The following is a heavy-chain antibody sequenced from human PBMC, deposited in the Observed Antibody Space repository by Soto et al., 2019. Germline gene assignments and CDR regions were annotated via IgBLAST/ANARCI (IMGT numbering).Heavy chain of an antibody. V-gene: IGHV3-9*01. D-gene: IGHD2-15*01. CDR3: AKAYCSGGSCYYGGYYYGMDV. CDR1: GFTFDDYA. J-gene: IGHJ6*02. Sequence: GGSLRLSCAASGFTFDDYAMHWVRQAPGKGLEWVSGISWNSGSIGYADSVKGRFTISRDNAKNSLYLQMNSLRAEDTALYYCAKAYCSGGSCYYGGYYYGMDVWGQGTTVTVSS. CDR2: ISWNSGSI.